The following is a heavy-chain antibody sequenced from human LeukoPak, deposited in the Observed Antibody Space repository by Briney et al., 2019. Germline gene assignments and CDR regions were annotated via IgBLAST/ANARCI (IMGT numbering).Heavy chain of an antibody. J-gene: IGHJ4*02. CDR2: INPNSGGT. CDR3: ARGGGSGGWYVAPDY. Sequence: GASVKVSCKASGYTFTGYYMHWVRQAPGQGLEWMGWINPNSGGTNYAQKFQGRVTMTRDTSISTAYMELSRLRSDDTAVYYCARGGGSGGWYVAPDYWGQGTLVTVSS. D-gene: IGHD6-19*01. CDR1: GYTFTGYY. V-gene: IGHV1-2*02.